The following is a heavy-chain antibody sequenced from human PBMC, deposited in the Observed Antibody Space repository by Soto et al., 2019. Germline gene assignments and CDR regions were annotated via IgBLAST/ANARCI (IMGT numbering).Heavy chain of an antibody. CDR1: GFTFSSDA. CDR3: AKDRGLPYYDILTGPYY. CDR2: ISGSGGST. Sequence: GSLRLSCAASGFTFSSDAMSWVRQAPGKGLEWVSAISGSGGSTYYADSVKGRFTISRDNSKNTLYLQMNSLRAEDTAVYYCAKDRGLPYYDILTGPYYWGQGTLVTVSS. V-gene: IGHV3-23*01. D-gene: IGHD3-9*01. J-gene: IGHJ4*02.